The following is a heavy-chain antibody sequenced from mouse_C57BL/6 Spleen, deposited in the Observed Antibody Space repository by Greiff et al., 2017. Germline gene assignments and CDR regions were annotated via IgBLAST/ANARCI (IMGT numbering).Heavy chain of an antibody. J-gene: IGHJ3*01. CDR1: GFTFTDYY. CDR2: IRNKANGYTR. Sequence: DVMLVESGGGLVQPGGSLSLSCAASGFTFTDYYMSWVRQPPGKALEWLGFIRNKANGYTREYSASVKGRFTISRDNSQSTLYLQMNALRAEDSATYYCARYFDGYYPYWGQGTLVTVSA. D-gene: IGHD2-3*01. V-gene: IGHV7-3*01. CDR3: ARYFDGYYPY.